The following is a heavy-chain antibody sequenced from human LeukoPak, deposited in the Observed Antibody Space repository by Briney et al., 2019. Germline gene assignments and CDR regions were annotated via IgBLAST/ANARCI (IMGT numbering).Heavy chain of an antibody. Sequence: PGGSLRLSCAASGFDFGSFGMHWVRQAPGTGLEWVAIISYDAANQYYADSMKGRFTISRDNSKNTLYLQLNSLTAEDTAVYYCARDRGDCSGGSCYSDYFDYWGQGTLVTVSS. CDR2: ISYDAANQ. CDR3: ARDRGDCSGGSCYSDYFDY. CDR1: GFDFGSFG. V-gene: IGHV3-33*01. D-gene: IGHD2-15*01. J-gene: IGHJ4*02.